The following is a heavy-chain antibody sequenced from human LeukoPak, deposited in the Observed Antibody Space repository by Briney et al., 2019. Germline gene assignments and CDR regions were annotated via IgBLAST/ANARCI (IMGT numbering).Heavy chain of an antibody. D-gene: IGHD3-22*01. CDR1: GGTFSSYA. CDR2: IIPIFGTA. J-gene: IGHJ5*02. CDR3: ARARGTYYYDSSGYTSGFDP. Sequence: SVKVSCKASGGTFSSYAISWVRQAPGQGLEWMGGIIPIFGTANYAQKFQGRVTITADESTSTAYMELSSLRPEDTAVYYCARARGTYYYDSSGYTSGFDPWGQGTLVTVSS. V-gene: IGHV1-69*01.